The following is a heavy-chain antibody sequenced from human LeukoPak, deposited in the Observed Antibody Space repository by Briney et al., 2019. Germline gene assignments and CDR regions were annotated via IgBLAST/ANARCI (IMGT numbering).Heavy chain of an antibody. D-gene: IGHD1-26*01. V-gene: IGHV3-48*04. CDR3: ARGEPQVGALGQH. CDR2: INGDSSAR. Sequence: QTGGSLRLSGAASGFIFSNYAMNWVRQAPGKGLEWISYINGDSSARLYADSVKGRFTISRDNAKNSLYLQMNSLRAEDTALYYCARGEPQVGALGQHWGQGTLVTVSS. J-gene: IGHJ1*01. CDR1: GFIFSNYA.